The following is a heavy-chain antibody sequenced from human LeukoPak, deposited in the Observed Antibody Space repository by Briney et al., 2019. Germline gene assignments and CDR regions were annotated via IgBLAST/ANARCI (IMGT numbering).Heavy chain of an antibody. Sequence: GSSVKVSCKASGGXFSSYAISWVRQAPGQGLEWMGGIIPIFGTANYAQKFQGRVTITADESTSTAFMELSSLRSEDTAVYYCARGTDQVIDIVGATELWYFDLWGRGTLVTVSS. D-gene: IGHD1-26*01. CDR3: ARGTDQVIDIVGATELWYFDL. J-gene: IGHJ2*01. CDR1: GGXFSSYA. CDR2: IIPIFGTA. V-gene: IGHV1-69*13.